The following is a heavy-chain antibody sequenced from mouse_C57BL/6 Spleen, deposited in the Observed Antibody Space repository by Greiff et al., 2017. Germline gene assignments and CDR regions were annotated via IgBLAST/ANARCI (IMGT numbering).Heavy chain of an antibody. CDR3: ASSYDGLAY. Sequence: QVQLQQPGAELVMPGASVKLSCKASGYTFTSYWMHWVKQRPGQGLEWIGEIDPSDSYTNYNQKFKGKSTLTVDKSSSTAYMQLSSLTSEDSAVXYCASSYDGLAYWGQGTLVTVSA. CDR1: GYTFTSYW. CDR2: IDPSDSYT. J-gene: IGHJ3*01. D-gene: IGHD1-1*01. V-gene: IGHV1-69*01.